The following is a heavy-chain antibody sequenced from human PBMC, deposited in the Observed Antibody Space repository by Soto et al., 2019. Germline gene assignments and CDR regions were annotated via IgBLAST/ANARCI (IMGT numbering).Heavy chain of an antibody. D-gene: IGHD5-12*01. CDR2: IYHSGST. CDR3: ARIVATINSQVDY. J-gene: IGHJ4*02. Sequence: SETLSLTCTVSGGSISSSSSYWGWIRQPPGKGLEWIGSIYHSGSTYSNPSLKSRLTMSVDTSKNQFSLKLSSVTAADTAVYYCARIVATINSQVDYWGQGTLVTVSS. V-gene: IGHV4-39*01. CDR1: GGSISSSSSY.